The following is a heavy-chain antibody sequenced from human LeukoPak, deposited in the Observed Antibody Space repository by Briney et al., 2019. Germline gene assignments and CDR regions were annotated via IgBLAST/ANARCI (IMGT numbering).Heavy chain of an antibody. J-gene: IGHJ4*02. D-gene: IGHD2-8*01. CDR3: ARDKRDIVLMVYAFQFFDY. V-gene: IGHV3-11*06. Sequence: PGGSLRLSCAASGFTFSYYYMSWIRQAPGKGLEWVSYISSSSSYTNYADSVKGRFTISRDNAKNSLYLQMNSLRAEDTAVYYCARDKRDIVLMVYAFQFFDYGGQGTLVTVSS. CDR1: GFTFSYYY. CDR2: ISSSSSYT.